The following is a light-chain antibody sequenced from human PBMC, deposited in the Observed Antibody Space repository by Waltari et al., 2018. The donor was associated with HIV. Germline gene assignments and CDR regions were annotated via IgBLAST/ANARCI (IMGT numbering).Light chain of an antibody. CDR2: DVN. CDR3: CSYAGSYTWV. Sequence: QSALTQPRSVSGSPGQSVTISCTGTSSDVGYYKFVSWYQQYPGKAPKFIIYDVNKRPSGVPDRFSCSKSGTTASLTISGLQTEDEADYYCCSYAGSYTWVFGGGTKLTVL. CDR1: SSDVGYYKF. V-gene: IGLV2-11*01. J-gene: IGLJ3*02.